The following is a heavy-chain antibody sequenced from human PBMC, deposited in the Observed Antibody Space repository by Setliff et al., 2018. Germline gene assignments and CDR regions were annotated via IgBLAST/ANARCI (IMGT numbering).Heavy chain of an antibody. CDR1: GFTFNNYA. J-gene: IGHJ5*02. Sequence: GGSLRLSCAASGFTFNNYAVSWVRQPPGKGLEWVSTIFNGGGSAYYADSVKGRFTISRDNSKSTLYLQMNRLNIEDTGFYCCATGPRDSRDYMNWLDPWGPGTLVTVSS. V-gene: IGHV3-23*03. CDR2: IFNGGGSA. CDR3: ATGPRDSRDYMNWLDP. D-gene: IGHD4-17*01.